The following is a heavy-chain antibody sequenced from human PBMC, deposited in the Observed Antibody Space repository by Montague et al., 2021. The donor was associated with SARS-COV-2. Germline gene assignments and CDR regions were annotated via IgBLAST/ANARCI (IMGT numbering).Heavy chain of an antibody. CDR1: GGSLTSNY. Sequence: SETLSLTCAVYGGSLTSNYWTWVRHAQGTGLDRMGEWNQSESTTHYNPPLLDRVTISVDMSRNQVFLTLISVTVADTAVYYCARVPLYIDGFDFWGHGDLVTV. CDR3: ARVPLYIDGFDF. V-gene: IGHV4-34*01. J-gene: IGHJ4*01. CDR2: WNQSESTT. D-gene: IGHD2-2*02.